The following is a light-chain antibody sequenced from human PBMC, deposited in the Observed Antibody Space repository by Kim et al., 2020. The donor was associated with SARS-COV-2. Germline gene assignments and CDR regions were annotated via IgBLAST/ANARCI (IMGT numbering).Light chain of an antibody. Sequence: SSELTQDPAVSVALGQTVTITCRGDSLRTYFASWFQQKPGQAPILVIFGKNNRPSGIPDRFSGSSSGNTASFPVTGAQAVDEADYYCTSRDNSGDPVVFG. V-gene: IGLV3-19*01. J-gene: IGLJ2*01. CDR1: SLRTYF. CDR2: GKN. CDR3: TSRDNSGDPVV.